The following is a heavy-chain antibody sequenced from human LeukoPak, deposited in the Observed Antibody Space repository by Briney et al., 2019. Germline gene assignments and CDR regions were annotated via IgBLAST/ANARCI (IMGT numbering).Heavy chain of an antibody. Sequence: SETLSLTCAVSGYSISSGYYWGWIRQPPGKGLEWIGSIYHSVSTYYNPSLKSRVTISVDTSKNQFSLKPSSVTAADTAVYYCAGSMIVVVTHAFDIWGLGTMVTVSA. J-gene: IGHJ3*02. CDR2: IYHSVST. CDR3: AGSMIVVVTHAFDI. D-gene: IGHD3-22*01. V-gene: IGHV4-38-2*01. CDR1: GYSISSGYY.